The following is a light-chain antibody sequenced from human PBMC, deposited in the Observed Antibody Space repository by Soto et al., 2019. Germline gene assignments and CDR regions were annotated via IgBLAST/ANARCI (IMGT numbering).Light chain of an antibody. CDR1: SSVVGGYKY. CDR3: SSYTGSSTLV. CDR2: DVT. V-gene: IGLV2-14*03. J-gene: IGLJ2*01. Sequence: QSVLTQPASVSGSPGQSITISCTGTSSVVGGYKYVSWYQQHPGKAPKLMIYDVTNRPSGVSNRFSGSKSGNTASLTISGLQADDEADYYCSSYTGSSTLVFGGGTQLTVL.